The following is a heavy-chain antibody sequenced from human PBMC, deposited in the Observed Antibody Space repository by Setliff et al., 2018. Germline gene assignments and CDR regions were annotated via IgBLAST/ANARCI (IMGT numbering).Heavy chain of an antibody. Sequence: ASVKVSCKASGYTFTSYGISWVRQAPGQGLDWMGWMNPSSGNTGYAQKFQGRVTITRDTSASTVFLELSTLRSEDTAVYYCARDFLGATASFDIWGQGTMVTVSS. CDR1: GYTFTSYG. CDR3: ARDFLGATASFDI. D-gene: IGHD3-3*01. J-gene: IGHJ3*02. V-gene: IGHV1-8*03. CDR2: MNPSSGNT.